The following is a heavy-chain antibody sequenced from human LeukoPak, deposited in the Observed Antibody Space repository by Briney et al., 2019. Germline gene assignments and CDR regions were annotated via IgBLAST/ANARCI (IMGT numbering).Heavy chain of an antibody. J-gene: IGHJ4*02. V-gene: IGHV3-21*01. Sequence: PRGSLRLSCAASGFTFSSYSMNWVRQAPGKGREWVSSISSRSSYIYYADSVKGRFTISRDHAQDSLHLQMNSLRAEDTAVYYCARGFCGGDCYNFDYWGQGTLVTVSS. D-gene: IGHD2-21*02. CDR1: GFTFSSYS. CDR3: ARGFCGGDCYNFDY. CDR2: ISSRSSYI.